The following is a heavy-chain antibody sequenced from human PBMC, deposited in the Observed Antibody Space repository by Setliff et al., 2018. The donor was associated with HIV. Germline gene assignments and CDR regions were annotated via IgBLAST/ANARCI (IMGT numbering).Heavy chain of an antibody. D-gene: IGHD1-1*01. Sequence: KTSETLSLTCAVYDGSFSGYYWSWIRQPPGKGLEWIGEIDHSGSTNYNPSLKSRVTISVDTSKKQFSLRPSSVTAADTAVYFCARALANWVGRRAFDIWGQGTMVTVSS. CDR2: IDHSGST. V-gene: IGHV4-34*01. CDR1: DGSFSGYY. J-gene: IGHJ3*02. CDR3: ARALANWVGRRAFDI.